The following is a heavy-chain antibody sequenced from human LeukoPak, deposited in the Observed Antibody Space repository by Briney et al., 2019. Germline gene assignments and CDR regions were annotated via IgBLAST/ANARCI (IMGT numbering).Heavy chain of an antibody. J-gene: IGHJ4*02. CDR2: IRYDGSNK. V-gene: IGHV3-30*02. Sequence: PGGSLRLSCAASGFTFSSYGMHWVRQAPGKGLEWVAFIRYDGSNKYYADSVKGRFTISRDNSKNTLYLQLNSLRVQDTAVYYCAKQLWMGGNSGLDYWGQGTLVTVSS. D-gene: IGHD4-23*01. CDR1: GFTFSSYG. CDR3: AKQLWMGGNSGLDY.